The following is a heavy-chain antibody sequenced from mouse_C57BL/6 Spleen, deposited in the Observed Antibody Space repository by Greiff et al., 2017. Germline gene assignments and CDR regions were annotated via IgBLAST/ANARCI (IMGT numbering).Heavy chain of an antibody. CDR1: GYTFTSYW. CDR2: IDPSDSYT. V-gene: IGHV1-59*01. CDR3: PITTVVDWYFDV. J-gene: IGHJ1*03. D-gene: IGHD1-1*01. Sequence: QVQLQQPGAELVRPGTSVKLSCKASGYTFTSYWMHWVKQRPGQGLEWIGVIDPSDSYTNYNQKFKGKATLTVDTSSSTAYMQLSSLTSEDSAVYYCPITTVVDWYFDVWGTGTTVTVSS.